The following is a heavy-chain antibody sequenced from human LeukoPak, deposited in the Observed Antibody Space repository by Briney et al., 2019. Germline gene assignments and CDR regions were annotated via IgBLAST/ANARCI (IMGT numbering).Heavy chain of an antibody. CDR1: GFTFSTFG. CDR2: ISHDGNNE. D-gene: IGHD1/OR15-1a*01. J-gene: IGHJ4*02. V-gene: IGHV3-30*18. Sequence: GGYLRLSCAASGFTFSTFGIHWVRQAPGKGLEWVAAISHDGNNEYYTDSVKGRFTISRDNSKNMIYLQMNSLRGEDSAVYYCAKVNNYDDYWGQGTLVTVSS. CDR3: AKVNNYDDY.